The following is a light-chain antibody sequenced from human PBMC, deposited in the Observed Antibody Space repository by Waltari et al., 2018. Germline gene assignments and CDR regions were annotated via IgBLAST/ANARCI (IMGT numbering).Light chain of an antibody. Sequence: YVLTQPPSVSVDPGKTARLTCGGDNIGSKSVNWYQQKPGPAPVLVMFYDSDRPSEIPERFSGSNSGNTATLTISWVEAGDEADYHCQVWDDVTDSGVFGGGTKLTAL. CDR3: QVWDDVTDSGV. CDR1: NIGSKS. CDR2: YDS. V-gene: IGLV3-21*04. J-gene: IGLJ3*02.